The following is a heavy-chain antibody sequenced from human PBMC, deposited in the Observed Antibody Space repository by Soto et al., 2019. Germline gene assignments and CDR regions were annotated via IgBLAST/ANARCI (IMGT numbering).Heavy chain of an antibody. Sequence: ALRLSCAASGFTFDDYAMHWVRQAPGKGLEWVSGISWNSDYIGYADSVKGRFTISRDNAKNFLYLQMNSLRAEDTALYYCAKDIGVTGTMGALDHWRQGTLGTVSS. D-gene: IGHD1-7*01. CDR1: GFTFDDYA. V-gene: IGHV3-9*01. CDR2: ISWNSDYI. CDR3: AKDIGVTGTMGALDH. J-gene: IGHJ4*02.